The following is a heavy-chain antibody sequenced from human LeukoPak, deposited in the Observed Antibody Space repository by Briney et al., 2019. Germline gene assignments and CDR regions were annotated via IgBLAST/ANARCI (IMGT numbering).Heavy chain of an antibody. CDR3: ARRGANSGSYSHFDL. Sequence: SDTLSLTCTVSGGPISSSFWSWIRQPPGKGLEWIGHIYYSGSTNYNPSLKSRVTISVDTSKNQFSLKLSSVTAADTAVYSCARRGANSGSYSHFDLWGRGTLVTVSA. V-gene: IGHV4-59*07. CDR1: GGPISSSF. CDR2: IYYSGST. J-gene: IGHJ2*01. D-gene: IGHD1-26*01.